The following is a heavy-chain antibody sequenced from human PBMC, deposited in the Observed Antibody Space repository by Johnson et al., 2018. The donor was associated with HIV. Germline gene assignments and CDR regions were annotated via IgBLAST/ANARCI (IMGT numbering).Heavy chain of an antibody. Sequence: EVQLMESGGGVVQPGGSLRLSCAASGVTVGSNYMSWVRQAPGKGLEWVSVVNSGGTTYYAGSVRGRFTVSRDNSKNTLYLQMNSLRAEDTAVYYCARACRDGYTCDAFDIWGQGTLVTVSS. CDR1: GVTVGSNY. CDR2: VNSGGTT. CDR3: ARACRDGYTCDAFDI. D-gene: IGHD5-24*01. J-gene: IGHJ3*02. V-gene: IGHV3-66*01.